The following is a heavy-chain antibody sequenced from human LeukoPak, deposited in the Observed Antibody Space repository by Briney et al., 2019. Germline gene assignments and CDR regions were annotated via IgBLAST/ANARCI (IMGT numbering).Heavy chain of an antibody. CDR3: ARDPVLDDYGGNSPY. CDR1: GFTFSSYW. D-gene: IGHD4-23*01. V-gene: IGHV3-74*01. Sequence: GGSLRLPCAASGFTFSSYWMHWVRQAPGKGLVWVSRINIDGSSTTYADSVKGRFTISRNNAKNTLYLQMNSLRAEDTAVYYCARDPVLDDYGGNSPYWGQGTLVTVSS. J-gene: IGHJ4*02. CDR2: INIDGSST.